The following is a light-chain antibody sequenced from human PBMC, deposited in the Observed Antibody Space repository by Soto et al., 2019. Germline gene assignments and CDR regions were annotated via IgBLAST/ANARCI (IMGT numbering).Light chain of an antibody. Sequence: NFMLTQPHSVSESPGKTVTISCTRSSGSIASNYVQWYQQRPGSAPTTVIYEDNQRPSGVPDRFSGSIDSSSNSASLTISGLKTEDEADYYCQSYDSSNSHAVFGGGTKLTVL. CDR1: SGSIASNY. CDR2: EDN. J-gene: IGLJ7*01. CDR3: QSYDSSNSHAV. V-gene: IGLV6-57*04.